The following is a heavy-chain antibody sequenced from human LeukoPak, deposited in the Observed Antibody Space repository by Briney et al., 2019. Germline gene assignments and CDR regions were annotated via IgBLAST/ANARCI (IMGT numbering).Heavy chain of an antibody. CDR3: ARAVRIYGDLTLFDY. D-gene: IGHD4-17*01. Sequence: SETLSLTCTVSGGSISSYYWSWIRQPPGKGLEWIGYIYYSGSTYYNPSLKSRVTISVDTSKNQFSLKLSSVTAADTAVYYCARAVRIYGDLTLFDYWGQGTLVTVSS. CDR2: IYYSGST. CDR1: GGSISSYY. J-gene: IGHJ4*02. V-gene: IGHV4-59*08.